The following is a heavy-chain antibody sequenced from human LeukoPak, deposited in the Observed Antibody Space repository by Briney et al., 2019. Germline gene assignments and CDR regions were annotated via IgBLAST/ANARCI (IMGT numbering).Heavy chain of an antibody. D-gene: IGHD6-6*01. J-gene: IGHJ4*02. Sequence: PSETLSLTCTVSGGSISSSSYYWGWIRQPPGKGLEWIGSVYYSGSTYYNPSLKSRVTISVDTSKNQFSLKLSSVTAADTAVYYCARDPRPPRIAAPYWGQGTLVTVSS. CDR1: GGSISSSSYY. CDR2: VYYSGST. V-gene: IGHV4-39*07. CDR3: ARDPRPPRIAAPY.